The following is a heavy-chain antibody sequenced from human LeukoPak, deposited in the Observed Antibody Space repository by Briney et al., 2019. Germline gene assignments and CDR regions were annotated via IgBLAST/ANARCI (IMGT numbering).Heavy chain of an antibody. CDR3: ARSGSYPVGFDP. J-gene: IGHJ5*02. Sequence: SETLSLTCTVSGGSISSGDYYWSWLRQPPGTSLEWIGYIYYSGSTYYNPSLKSRVIISVDTSKNQFSLKLSPVTAADTAVYYCARSGSYPVGFDPWGQGTLVTVSS. CDR2: IYYSGST. D-gene: IGHD1-26*01. V-gene: IGHV4-30-4*01. CDR1: GGSISSGDYY.